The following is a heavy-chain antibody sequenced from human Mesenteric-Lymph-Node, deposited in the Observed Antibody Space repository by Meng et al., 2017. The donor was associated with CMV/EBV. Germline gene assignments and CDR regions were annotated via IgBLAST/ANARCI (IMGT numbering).Heavy chain of an antibody. CDR3: ASHSVNGDYFDY. CDR1: GGSNSSSSYY. V-gene: IGHV4-39*01. D-gene: IGHD2-8*01. CDR2: IYYSGST. J-gene: IGHJ4*02. Sequence: VSGGSNSSSSYYWGWIRQPPGKGLEWIGSIYYSGSTYYSPSLKSRVTISVDTSKNQFSLKLSSVTAADTAVYYCASHSVNGDYFDYWGQGILVTVSS.